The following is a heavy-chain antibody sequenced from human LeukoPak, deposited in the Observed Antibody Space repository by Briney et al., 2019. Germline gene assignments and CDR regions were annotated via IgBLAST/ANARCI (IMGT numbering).Heavy chain of an antibody. J-gene: IGHJ6*03. V-gene: IGHV1-18*01. CDR3: ARGRGYPSGYYYYMDV. D-gene: IGHD3-10*01. CDR1: GYTFTSYA. Sequence: ASVKVSCKASGYTFTSYAISWVRQAPGQGLEWMGWISVYNGNTNYAQKFQGRVTITRNTSISTAYMELSSLRSEDTAVYYCARGRGYPSGYYYYMDVWGKGTTVTVSS. CDR2: ISVYNGNT.